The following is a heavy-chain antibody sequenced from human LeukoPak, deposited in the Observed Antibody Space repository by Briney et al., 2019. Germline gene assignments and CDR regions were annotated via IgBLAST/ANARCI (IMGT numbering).Heavy chain of an antibody. CDR3: ARDQYDSTGYYYGFDY. CDR1: GGFISSYY. D-gene: IGHD3-22*01. Sequence: PSETLSLTCTVCGGFISSYYWSWMRQPAGKGREGIGRIYTSWTTNYNPSLKTRVAMSVDTSTNHSSLKLSSVTAADTTVYDCARDQYDSTGYYYGFDYWGQGTLVTVSS. V-gene: IGHV4-4*07. J-gene: IGHJ4*02. CDR2: IYTSWTT.